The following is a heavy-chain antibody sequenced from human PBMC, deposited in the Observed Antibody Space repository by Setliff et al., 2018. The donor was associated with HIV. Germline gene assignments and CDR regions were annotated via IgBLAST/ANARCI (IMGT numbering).Heavy chain of an antibody. D-gene: IGHD5-18*01. V-gene: IGHV4-39*01. CDR2: VHNSGGT. CDR1: GGSISTNSYY. J-gene: IGHJ6*03. CDR3: VRHTRDTSLAHYYYYIDV. Sequence: SETLSLTCTVSGGSISTNSYYWGWIRQSPGKGLEWVGNVHNSGGTNYNPSLKSRVSISVDTSKNQFSLNVNSVTAPDTAVYYCVRHTRDTSLAHYYYYIDVWGKGTTFTVSS.